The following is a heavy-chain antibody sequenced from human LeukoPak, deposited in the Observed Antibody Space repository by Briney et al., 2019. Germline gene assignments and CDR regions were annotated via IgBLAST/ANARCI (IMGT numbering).Heavy chain of an antibody. D-gene: IGHD6-6*01. CDR2: ISSSGSTI. J-gene: IGHJ4*02. V-gene: IGHV3-11*04. CDR3: ARDMYSSSPPNDY. Sequence: GGSLRLSCAASGFTFSDYYMSWIRQAPGKGPEWISYISSSGSTIYYADSVKGRFTISRDNAKNSLYLQMNSLRDEDTAVYYCARDMYSSSPPNDYWGQGTLVTVSS. CDR1: GFTFSDYY.